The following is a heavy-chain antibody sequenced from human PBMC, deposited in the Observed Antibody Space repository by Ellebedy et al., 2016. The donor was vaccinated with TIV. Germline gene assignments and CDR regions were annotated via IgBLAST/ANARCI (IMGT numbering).Heavy chain of an antibody. J-gene: IGHJ6*02. V-gene: IGHV4-59*12. CDR1: GASIGNYY. D-gene: IGHD3-10*01. CDR3: ARVRGFGESHHMDV. Sequence: MPSETLSLTCILSGASIGNYYWSWIRQSPGKELEWIGYIYYSGSTKYNPSLKTRVTISIDTSKNQFSLKLSSVTAADTAVYYCARVRGFGESHHMDVWGQGTTVTVSS. CDR2: IYYSGST.